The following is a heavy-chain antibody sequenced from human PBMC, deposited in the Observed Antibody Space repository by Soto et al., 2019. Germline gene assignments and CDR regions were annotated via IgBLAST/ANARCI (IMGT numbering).Heavy chain of an antibody. D-gene: IGHD4-17*01. CDR2: IYWNDDK. CDR3: AHRSSTVTTRRASGEITGFDY. V-gene: IGHV2-5*01. J-gene: IGHJ4*02. CDR1: GFSLSTSGVG. Sequence: SGPTLVNPTQTLTLTCTFSGFSLSTSGVGVGWIRQPPGKALEWLALIYWNDDKRYSPSLKSRLTITKDTSKNQVVLTMTNMDPVDTATYYCAHRSSTVTTRRASGEITGFDYWGQGTLVTVSS.